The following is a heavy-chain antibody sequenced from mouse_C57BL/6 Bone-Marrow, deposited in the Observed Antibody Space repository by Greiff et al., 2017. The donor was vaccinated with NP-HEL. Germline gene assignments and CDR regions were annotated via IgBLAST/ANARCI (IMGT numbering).Heavy chain of an antibody. CDR1: GYTFTDYN. J-gene: IGHJ2*01. CDR3: AREGITTVVAFDY. V-gene: IGHV1-22*01. Sequence: VQLQQSGPELVKPGASVKMSCKASGYTFTDYNMHWVKQSHGKSLEWIGYIYPNNGGTSYNQKFKGKATLTVNKSSSTAYMELRSLTSEESAVYYCAREGITTVVAFDYWGQGTTLTVSS. D-gene: IGHD1-1*01. CDR2: IYPNNGGT.